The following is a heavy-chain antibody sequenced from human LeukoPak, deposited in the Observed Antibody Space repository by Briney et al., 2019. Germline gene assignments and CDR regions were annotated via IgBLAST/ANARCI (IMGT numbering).Heavy chain of an antibody. V-gene: IGHV3-21*01. D-gene: IGHD5-24*01. CDR2: ISSSSSYI. J-gene: IGHJ4*02. Sequence: PGGSLRLSCAASGFTVSSNYMSWARQAPGKGLEWVPSISSSSSYIYYADSVKGRFTISRDNAKNSLYLQMNSLRAEDTAVYYCARVSGRDGYNPPLDYWGQGTLVTVSS. CDR3: ARVSGRDGYNPPLDY. CDR1: GFTVSSNY.